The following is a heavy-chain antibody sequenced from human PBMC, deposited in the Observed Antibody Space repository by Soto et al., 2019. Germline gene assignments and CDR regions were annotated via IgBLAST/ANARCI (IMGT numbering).Heavy chain of an antibody. V-gene: IGHV4-59*12. CDR1: GGSISSYY. Sequence: PRKTLSLTCTVSGGSISSYYWSWIRQPPGKGLEWIGYIYYSGSTNYNPSLKSRVTISVDTSKNQFSLKLSSVTAADTAVYYCARDMGYCSSTSCTNWFDPWGQGTLVTVSS. J-gene: IGHJ5*02. CDR3: ARDMGYCSSTSCTNWFDP. CDR2: IYYSGST. D-gene: IGHD2-2*01.